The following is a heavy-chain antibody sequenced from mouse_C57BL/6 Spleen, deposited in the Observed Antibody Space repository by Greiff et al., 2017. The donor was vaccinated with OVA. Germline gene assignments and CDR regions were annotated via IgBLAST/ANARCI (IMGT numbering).Heavy chain of an antibody. CDR1: GYAFSSYW. V-gene: IGHV1-80*01. CDR3: AREHYYGSSYDWYFDV. J-gene: IGHJ1*03. Sequence: QVHVKQSGAELVKPGASVKISCKASGYAFSSYWMNWVKQRPGKGLEWIGQIYPGDGDTNYNGKFKGKATLTADKSSSTAYMLLSSLTSEDSAVYFGAREHYYGSSYDWYFDVWGTGTTVTVSS. CDR2: IYPGDGDT. D-gene: IGHD1-1*01.